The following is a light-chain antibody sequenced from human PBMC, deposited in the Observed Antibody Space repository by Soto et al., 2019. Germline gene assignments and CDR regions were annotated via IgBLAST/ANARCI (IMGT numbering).Light chain of an antibody. CDR1: QTVRNNY. Sequence: EILLTQSPGTLYLSPGERATLSCRAIQTVRNNYLAWYQQKPGQAPRLLIYGASSRATGTPDRFSGSGSGTDFTLSISRLEPEDFAVYYCQQYGASPIYTFGQGTRLEIK. CDR3: QQYGASPIYT. CDR2: GAS. V-gene: IGKV3-20*01. J-gene: IGKJ5*01.